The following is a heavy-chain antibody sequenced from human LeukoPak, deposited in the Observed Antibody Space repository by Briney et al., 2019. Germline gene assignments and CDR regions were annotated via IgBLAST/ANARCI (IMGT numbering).Heavy chain of an antibody. CDR3: ARGPNYYDSSGYYPPGYY. CDR1: GFTVSSNY. D-gene: IGHD3-22*01. J-gene: IGHJ4*02. Sequence: PGGSLRLSCAASGFTVSSNYMSWVRQAPGKGLEWVSVIYSGGSTYYADSVEGRFTISRDNSKNTLYLQMNSLRAEDTAVYYCARGPNYYDSSGYYPPGYYWGQGTLVTVSS. CDR2: IYSGGST. V-gene: IGHV3-53*01.